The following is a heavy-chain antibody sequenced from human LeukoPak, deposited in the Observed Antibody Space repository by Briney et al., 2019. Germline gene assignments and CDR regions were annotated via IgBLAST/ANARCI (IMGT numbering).Heavy chain of an antibody. J-gene: IGHJ4*02. CDR3: AKDLSWWAAADY. CDR1: GFTLTGNA. Sequence: PGGSLRLSCAASGFTLTGNAMSWVRQAAGRGLEWVSGVGGDERKHYADSVRGRFTISRDNSMNTVHLQMNSLRVEDTAVYYCAKDLSWWAAADYWGQGALVTVSS. V-gene: IGHV3-23*01. D-gene: IGHD2-15*01. CDR2: VGGDERK.